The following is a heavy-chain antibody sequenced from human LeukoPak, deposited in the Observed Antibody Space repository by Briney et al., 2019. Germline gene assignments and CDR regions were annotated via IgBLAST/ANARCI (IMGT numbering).Heavy chain of an antibody. CDR2: VSFDGSDK. CDR3: TKGTSGVVVTAIHLDN. J-gene: IGHJ4*02. Sequence: GGSLRLSCVASGFMFSNYGMHWVRQAPGKGLEWVATVSFDGSDKYYADSVKGRFTVSRDNSKNTMYLQMSRLRGDDTAVYYCTKGTSGVVVTAIHLDNWGQGALVAVSS. D-gene: IGHD2-21*02. V-gene: IGHV3-30*18. CDR1: GFMFSNYG.